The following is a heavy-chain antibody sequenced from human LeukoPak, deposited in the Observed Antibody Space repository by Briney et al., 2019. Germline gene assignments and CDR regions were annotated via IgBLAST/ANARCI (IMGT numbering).Heavy chain of an antibody. CDR2: ISYDGSNK. CDR3: ARAGDLPGVIIWGYFDY. CDR1: GFTFSSYA. Sequence: GGSLRLSCAASGFTFSSYAMHWVRQAPGKGLEWVAVISYDGSNKYYADSVKGRFTISRDNSKNTLYLQMNSLRAEDTAVYYCARAGDLPGVIIWGYFDYWGQGTLVTVSS. J-gene: IGHJ4*02. V-gene: IGHV3-30-3*01. D-gene: IGHD3-10*01.